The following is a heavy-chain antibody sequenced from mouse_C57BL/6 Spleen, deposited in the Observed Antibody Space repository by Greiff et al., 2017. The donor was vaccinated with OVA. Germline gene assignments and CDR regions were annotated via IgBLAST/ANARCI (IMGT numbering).Heavy chain of an antibody. J-gene: IGHJ2*01. CDR2: SRNKANDYTT. CDR3: ARDSYYGSFDY. CDR1: GFTFSDFY. Sequence: EVKLVEPGGGLVQPGRSLRLSCAPSGFTFSDFYMEWVRQAPGKGLEWIAASRNKANDYTTEYSASVKGRFIVSRDTTQSILYLQMNALRAEDTAFYYCARDSYYGSFDYWGQGTTLTVSS. D-gene: IGHD1-1*01. V-gene: IGHV7-1*01.